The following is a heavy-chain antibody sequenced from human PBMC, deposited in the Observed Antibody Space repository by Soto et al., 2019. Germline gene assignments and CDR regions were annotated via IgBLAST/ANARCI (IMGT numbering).Heavy chain of an antibody. D-gene: IGHD2-15*01. Sequence: GASLKVSCKAPGCTFSSYAISWVRQAPGKGLEWMGGIIPIFGTANYAQKFQGRVTITADESTSTAYMELSSLRSEDTAVYYCARDQYCSGGSCYSYQIYYYYGMDVWGQGTTVTVSS. CDR2: IIPIFGTA. V-gene: IGHV1-69*13. CDR1: GCTFSSYA. J-gene: IGHJ6*02. CDR3: ARDQYCSGGSCYSYQIYYYYGMDV.